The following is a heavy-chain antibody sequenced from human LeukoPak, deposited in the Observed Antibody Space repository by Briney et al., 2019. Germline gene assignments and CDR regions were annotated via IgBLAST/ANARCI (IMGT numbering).Heavy chain of an antibody. J-gene: IGHJ4*02. Sequence: GGSLRLSCAASGFIFSSYWMHWVRQAPGKGLVWVSRIKSDGSTTTYADSVKGRFTISRDNAKNTLYLQMNSLRAEDTAVYYCARVADTHFDYWGQGTLVTVSS. CDR3: ARVADTHFDY. CDR1: GFIFSSYW. V-gene: IGHV3-74*01. CDR2: IKSDGSTT. D-gene: IGHD5-18*01.